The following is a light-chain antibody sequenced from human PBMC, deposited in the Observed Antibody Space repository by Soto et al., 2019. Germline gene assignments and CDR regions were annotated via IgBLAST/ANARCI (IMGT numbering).Light chain of an antibody. CDR2: DAS. V-gene: IGKV1-5*01. CDR3: QQYNSYSLT. J-gene: IGKJ1*01. CDR1: QSISSW. Sequence: DIQMTQSPSTLSASVGDRVTITCRASQSISSWLAWYQQKPGKAPKLLIYDASSLESGVPSRFSGSGSGTEFTLTISSLQPDDFATYYCQQYNSYSLTFGQGTKVEIE.